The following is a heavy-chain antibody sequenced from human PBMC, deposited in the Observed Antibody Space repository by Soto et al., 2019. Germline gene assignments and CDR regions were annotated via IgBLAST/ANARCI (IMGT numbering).Heavy chain of an antibody. CDR3: ARVRNGYFDY. V-gene: IGHV4-59*11. J-gene: IGHJ4*02. CDR2: IYYNGNT. D-gene: IGHD2-8*01. CDR1: GGAINDHY. Sequence: KTXXTLSLPSTLSGGAINDHYWSFIRQPPGKGLEWIGYIYYNGNTNYNPSLESRVTISVDRSRNQFSLRLKSLTAADTAVYYCARVRNGYFDYWGRGALVTV.